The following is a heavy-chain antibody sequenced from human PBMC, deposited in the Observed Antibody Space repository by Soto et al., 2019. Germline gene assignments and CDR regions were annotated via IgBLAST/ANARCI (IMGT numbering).Heavy chain of an antibody. V-gene: IGHV1-69*02. J-gene: IGHJ4*02. CDR2: IIPILGIA. CDR1: GGTFSSYT. D-gene: IGHD6-13*01. Sequence: QVQLVQSGAEVTKPGSSVKVSCKASGGTFSSYTISWVLQAPGQGLEWMGRIIPILGIANYAQKFQGRVTITADKSTSTAYMELSSLRSEDTAVYYCARGAAADLDYWGQGTLVTVSS. CDR3: ARGAAADLDY.